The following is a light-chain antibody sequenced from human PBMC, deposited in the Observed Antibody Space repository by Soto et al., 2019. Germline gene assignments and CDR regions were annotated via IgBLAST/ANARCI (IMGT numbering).Light chain of an antibody. J-gene: IGKJ2*01. Sequence: EIVLTQSPGTLSLSPGERATLSCRASQSVSSSYLAWYQQKPGQAPRLLSYGASSRATGIPDRFSGSGSGTDFTLTISRLEPEDFAVYYCQQYGSSQTFGQGTKLESK. CDR1: QSVSSSY. CDR3: QQYGSSQT. V-gene: IGKV3-20*01. CDR2: GAS.